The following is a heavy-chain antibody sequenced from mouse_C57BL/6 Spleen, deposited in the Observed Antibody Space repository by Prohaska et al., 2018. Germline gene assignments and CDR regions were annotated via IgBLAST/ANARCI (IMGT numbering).Heavy chain of an antibody. J-gene: IGHJ4*01. Sequence: GAELVMPGASVKLSCKASGYTFTSYWMHWVKQRPGQGLEWIGEIDPSDSYTNYNQKFKGKATLTVDKSSSTAYMQLSSLTSEDSAVYYCARPNYYGSSYYYAMDYWGQGTSVTVSS. V-gene: IGHV1-69*01. CDR3: ARPNYYGSSYYYAMDY. CDR1: GYTFTSYW. D-gene: IGHD1-1*01. CDR2: IDPSDSYT.